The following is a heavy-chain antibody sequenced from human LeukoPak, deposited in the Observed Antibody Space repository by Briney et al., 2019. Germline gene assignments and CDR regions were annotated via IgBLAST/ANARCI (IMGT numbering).Heavy chain of an antibody. J-gene: IGHJ4*02. CDR2: IYTSGST. CDR1: GGSISSYY. V-gene: IGHV4-4*07. D-gene: IGHD6-13*01. CDR3: ARDGSSWYEIEYYFDY. Sequence: SETLSLTCTVSGGSISSYYWSWIRQPAGKGLEWIGRIYTSGSTNYNPSLKSRVTMSVDTSKNQFSLKLSSVTAADTAVYYCARDGSSWYEIEYYFDYWGQGTLVTVSS.